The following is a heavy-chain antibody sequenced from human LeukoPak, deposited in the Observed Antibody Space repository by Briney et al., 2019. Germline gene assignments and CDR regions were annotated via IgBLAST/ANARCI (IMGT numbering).Heavy chain of an antibody. Sequence: GGSLRLSCAASGFTYRIYAMNWVRQAPGKGLEWVSSISANGDTTYYADSVKGRFTISRDNSDHTLYLQMNSLRAEDTAVYYCARPYCGSDCPSMVPDYWGQGTLVTVSS. CDR2: ISANGDTT. CDR3: ARPYCGSDCPSMVPDY. V-gene: IGHV3-23*01. J-gene: IGHJ4*02. CDR1: GFTYRIYA. D-gene: IGHD2-21*02.